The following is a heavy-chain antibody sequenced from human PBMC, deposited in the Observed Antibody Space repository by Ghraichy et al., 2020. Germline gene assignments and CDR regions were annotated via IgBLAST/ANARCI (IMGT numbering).Heavy chain of an antibody. J-gene: IGHJ5*02. Sequence: GGSLRLSCAASGFTFSSYAMSWVHQAPGKGLEWVSAISGSGGSTYYADSVKGRFTISRDNSKNTLYLQMNSLRAEDTAVYYCAKDYGEGGYSYGYPRWFDPWGQGTLVTVSS. CDR1: GFTFSSYA. CDR3: AKDYGEGGYSYGYPRWFDP. D-gene: IGHD5-18*01. V-gene: IGHV3-23*01. CDR2: ISGSGGST.